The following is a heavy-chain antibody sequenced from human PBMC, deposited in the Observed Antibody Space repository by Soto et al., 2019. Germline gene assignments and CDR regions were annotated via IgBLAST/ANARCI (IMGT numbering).Heavy chain of an antibody. Sequence: SETLSLTCAVSGGSISSGGYSWSWIRQPPGKGLEWIGCIYHSGSTYYNPSLKSRVTISVDRSKNQFSLKLSSVTAADTAVYYCARGPPHSHWGQGTLVTVSS. CDR3: ARGPPHSH. V-gene: IGHV4-30-2*01. D-gene: IGHD2-21*01. CDR1: GGSISSGGYS. J-gene: IGHJ4*02. CDR2: IYHSGST.